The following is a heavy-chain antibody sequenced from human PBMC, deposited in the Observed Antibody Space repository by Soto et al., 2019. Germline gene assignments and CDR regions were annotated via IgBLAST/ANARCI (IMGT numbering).Heavy chain of an antibody. CDR1: GFTFDDYA. V-gene: IGHV3-9*01. D-gene: IGHD5-12*01. CDR2: LSWNSGSI. CDR3: AKDIRSGYDYFRFVYY. J-gene: IGHJ4*02. Sequence: EVQLVESGGGLVQPGRSLRLSCAASGFTFDDYAMHWVRQAPGKGLAWVSGLSWNSGSIGYADSVKGRFTISRDNAKNSLYLQMNSLRAEDTALYYCAKDIRSGYDYFRFVYYWGQGTLVTVSS.